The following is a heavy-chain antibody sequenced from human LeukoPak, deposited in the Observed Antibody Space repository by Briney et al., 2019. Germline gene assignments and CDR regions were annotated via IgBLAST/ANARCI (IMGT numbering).Heavy chain of an antibody. Sequence: GGSLRLSCAASGFTFSSYAMHWVRQAPGKGLEWVAVISYDGSNKYYADSVKGRFTISRDNSKNTLYLQMNSLRAEDTAVYYSARGSGFCGMDVWGKGTTVTVSS. J-gene: IGHJ6*04. D-gene: IGHD3-3*01. CDR3: ARGSGFCGMDV. CDR2: ISYDGSNK. CDR1: GFTFSSYA. V-gene: IGHV3-30*04.